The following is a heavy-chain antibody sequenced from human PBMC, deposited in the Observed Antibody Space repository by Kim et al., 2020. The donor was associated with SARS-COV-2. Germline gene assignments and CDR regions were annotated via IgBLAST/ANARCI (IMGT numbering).Heavy chain of an antibody. Sequence: TYYNPSLKSRVPISVDTSKSQFSLRLSSVTAADTAVYSCAREGGELPFDYWGQGTLVTVSS. CDR2: T. J-gene: IGHJ4*02. CDR3: AREGGELPFDY. D-gene: IGHD1-26*01. V-gene: IGHV4-39*07.